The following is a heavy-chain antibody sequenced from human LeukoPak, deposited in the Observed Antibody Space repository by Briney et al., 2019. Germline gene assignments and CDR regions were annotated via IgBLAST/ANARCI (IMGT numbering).Heavy chain of an antibody. V-gene: IGHV4-59*02. CDR3: ATRKLGNDY. D-gene: IGHD7-27*01. J-gene: IGHJ4*02. Sequence: PSETLSLTCTVSGGSVSKYYWSWIRQSPGKGLEWIGYIYYTETSYNPSLKSRVTISADTSKNQFSLKLYSVTAADTAVYYCATRKLGNDYWGQGTLVTVSS. CDR2: IYYTET. CDR1: GGSVSKYY.